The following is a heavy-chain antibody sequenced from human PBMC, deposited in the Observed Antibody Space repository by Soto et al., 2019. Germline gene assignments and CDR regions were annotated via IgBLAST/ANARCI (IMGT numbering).Heavy chain of an antibody. CDR3: AKSRGDYVPYGMDV. V-gene: IGHV3-74*01. Sequence: GGSLRLSCAASGFSLSGYWMHWVRQAPGKGLVWVSRIDTYGSATKYADSVEGRFSISKDNAENTLYLQMNSLRAEDTAVYYCAKSRGDYVPYGMDVRGQGTTVTVSS. J-gene: IGHJ6*02. CDR2: IDTYGSAT. D-gene: IGHD4-17*01. CDR1: GFSLSGYW.